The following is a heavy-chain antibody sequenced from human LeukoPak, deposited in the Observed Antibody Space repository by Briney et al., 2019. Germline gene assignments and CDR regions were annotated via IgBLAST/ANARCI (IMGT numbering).Heavy chain of an antibody. Sequence: GGSLRLSCAASGFTFSDYGMHWVRQAPRKGLEWVSFIRYDGSNAYYADSVKGRFTLTRDNAKNTLHLQMNSLRAQDTAVYYCAKVVTDSNGYTLWGQGTLVTVSS. CDR2: IRYDGSNA. V-gene: IGHV3-30*02. D-gene: IGHD5-18*01. J-gene: IGHJ4*02. CDR3: AKVVTDSNGYTL. CDR1: GFTFSDYG.